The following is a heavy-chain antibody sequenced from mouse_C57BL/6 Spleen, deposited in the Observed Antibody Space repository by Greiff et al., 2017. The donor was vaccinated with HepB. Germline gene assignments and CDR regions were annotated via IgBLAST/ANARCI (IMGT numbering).Heavy chain of an antibody. V-gene: IGHV7-1*01. CDR2: SRNKANDYTT. Sequence: EVQRVESGGGLVQSGRSLRLSCATSGFTFSDFYMEWVRQAPGKGLEWIAASRNKANDYTTEYSASVKGRFIVSRDTSQSILYLQMNALRAEDTATYYCARRGRDYAMDYWGQGTSVTVSS. CDR3: ARRGRDYAMDY. D-gene: IGHD1-1*01. CDR1: GFTFSDFY. J-gene: IGHJ4*01.